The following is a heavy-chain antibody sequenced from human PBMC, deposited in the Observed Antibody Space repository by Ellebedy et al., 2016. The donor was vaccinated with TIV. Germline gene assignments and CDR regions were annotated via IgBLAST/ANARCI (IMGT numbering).Heavy chain of an antibody. Sequence: PGGSLRLSCAASGFSVSSNYMSWVRQAPGKGLEWVSVIYSGGNTYYADSVKGRFTISRDNSKNTLYLQMNSLRAEDTAVYYCARTFNSAYDYWGQGTLVTVSS. CDR2: IYSGGNT. V-gene: IGHV3-53*01. CDR3: ARTFNSAYDY. J-gene: IGHJ4*02. CDR1: GFSVSSNY. D-gene: IGHD2/OR15-2a*01.